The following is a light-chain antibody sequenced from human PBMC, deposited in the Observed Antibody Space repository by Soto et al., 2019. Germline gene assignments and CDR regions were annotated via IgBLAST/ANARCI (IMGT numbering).Light chain of an antibody. CDR3: QKYGSSPPWT. Sequence: EIVLTQSPLTLSLSPGERASLSCRSSQSVSSSYLAWYQQKPGQAPRLLIYGASSRATGIPDRFSGSGSGTDFTLTISRLEPEDFAVYYCQKYGSSPPWTFGQGTKV. CDR2: GAS. CDR1: QSVSSSY. J-gene: IGKJ1*01. V-gene: IGKV3-20*01.